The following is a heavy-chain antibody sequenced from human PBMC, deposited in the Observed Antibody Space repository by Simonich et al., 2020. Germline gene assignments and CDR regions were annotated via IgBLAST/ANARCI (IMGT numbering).Heavy chain of an antibody. CDR2: ISGKSGSI. Sequence: EVQLVESGGGLVQPGRSLRLSCAASGFTFDDYAMHWVRQARGKGLEWDAGISGKSGSIGDADSGKGRFTISRDNAKNSLYLQMNRLRAEDTALYYCAKDSVYCSGGSCYYFDYWGQGTLVTVSS. CDR1: GFTFDDYA. CDR3: AKDSVYCSGGSCYYFDY. V-gene: IGHV3-9*01. D-gene: IGHD2-15*01. J-gene: IGHJ4*02.